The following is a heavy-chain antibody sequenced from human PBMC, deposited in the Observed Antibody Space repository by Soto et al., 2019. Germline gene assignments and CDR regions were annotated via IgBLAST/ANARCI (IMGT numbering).Heavy chain of an antibody. D-gene: IGHD2-21*02. Sequence: GGSLRLSCAASGFTFSSYAMSWVRQAPGKGLEWVSTISGSGGSADYADSVKGRFTISRDNPQNTLYLEMNSLRAEDTAIYYCAKDRFHVVVTVSIFDPWGQRTLVTVS. CDR1: GFTFSSYA. V-gene: IGHV3-23*01. CDR2: ISGSGGSA. CDR3: AKDRFHVVVTVSIFDP. J-gene: IGHJ5*02.